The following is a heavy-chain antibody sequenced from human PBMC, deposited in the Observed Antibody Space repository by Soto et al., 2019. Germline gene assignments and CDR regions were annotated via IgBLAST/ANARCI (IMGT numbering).Heavy chain of an antibody. D-gene: IGHD6-13*01. V-gene: IGHV4-59*01. CDR1: GGSISSYY. Sequence: SETLSLTCTVSGGSISSYYWSWIRQPPGKGLEWIGYIYYSGSTNYNPSLKSRVTISVDTSKTQFSLKLSSVTAADTAVYYCARDLVAAAGSPGWFDPWGQGTLVTVSS. CDR2: IYYSGST. CDR3: ARDLVAAAGSPGWFDP. J-gene: IGHJ5*02.